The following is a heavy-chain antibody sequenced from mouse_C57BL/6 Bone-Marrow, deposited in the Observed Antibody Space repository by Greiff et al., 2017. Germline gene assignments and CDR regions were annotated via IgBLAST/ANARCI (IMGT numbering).Heavy chain of an antibody. CDR2: ISNLAYSI. CDR1: GFTFSDYG. V-gene: IGHV5-15*01. J-gene: IGHJ2*01. Sequence: DVKLVESGGGLVQPGGSLKLSCAASGFTFSDYGMAWVRQAPRKGPEWVAFISNLAYSIYYADTVTGRCTISRENAKNTLYLEMSSLRSEDTAMYYCARGDYDYGFDYWGQGTTLTVSS. CDR3: ARGDYDYGFDY. D-gene: IGHD2-4*01.